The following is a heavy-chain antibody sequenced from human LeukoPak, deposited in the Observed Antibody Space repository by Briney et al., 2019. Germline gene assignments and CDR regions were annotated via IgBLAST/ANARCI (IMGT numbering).Heavy chain of an antibody. D-gene: IGHD1-14*01. CDR2: IYYTGSI. CDR3: ARGAPRNDY. Sequence: SETLSLTCSVSGGSISSYYWSWIRQPPGKGLEWIGYIYYTGSINYNPSLKSRVTISVDTSKNQFSLKLSSVTAADTAVYYCARGAPRNDYWGQGDLGTVSS. V-gene: IGHV4-59*01. CDR1: GGSISSYY. J-gene: IGHJ4*02.